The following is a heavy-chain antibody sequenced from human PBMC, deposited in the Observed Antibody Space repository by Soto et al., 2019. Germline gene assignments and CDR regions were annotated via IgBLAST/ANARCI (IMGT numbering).Heavy chain of an antibody. Sequence: QVQLVQSGAEMKEPGASVKVSGKASGYTFTSHGITWVRQAPGQGLECMGWISPYNGNTNYAQSLQGRVTMATDTSTNTAYMELWSLRSDDTAVYYCARTCSGRSCYFIFWGQGTLVTVSS. CDR1: GYTFTSHG. D-gene: IGHD2-15*01. CDR3: ARTCSGRSCYFIF. J-gene: IGHJ4*02. CDR2: ISPYNGNT. V-gene: IGHV1-18*01.